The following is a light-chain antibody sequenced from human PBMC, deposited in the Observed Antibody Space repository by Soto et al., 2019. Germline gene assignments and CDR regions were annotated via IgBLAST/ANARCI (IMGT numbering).Light chain of an antibody. CDR1: QTVSSNF. J-gene: IGKJ1*01. Sequence: EMVLTQSPDTLSVSPGERATLSCRASQTVSSNFLAWYQQRPGQAPRLLIYGASSRAAGIPDRFSGSGSGTDFTLTISRLEPKDLAVYYCQQYGSSPETFGQGTKVEIK. CDR3: QQYGSSPET. CDR2: GAS. V-gene: IGKV3-20*01.